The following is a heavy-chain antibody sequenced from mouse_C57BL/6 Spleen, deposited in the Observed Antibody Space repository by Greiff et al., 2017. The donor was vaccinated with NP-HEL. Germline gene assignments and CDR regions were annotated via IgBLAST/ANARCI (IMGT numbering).Heavy chain of an antibody. D-gene: IGHD2-3*01. V-gene: IGHV1-26*01. CDR2: INPNNGGT. CDR1: GYTFTDYY. J-gene: IGHJ2*01. CDR3: ARKAIYDGYYVYFDY. Sequence: EVQLQQSGPELVKPGASVKISCKASGYTFTDYYMNWVKQSHGKSLEWIGDINPNNGGTSYNQKFKGKATLTVDKSSSTAYMELRSLTSEDSAVYYCARKAIYDGYYVYFDYWGQGTTLTVSS.